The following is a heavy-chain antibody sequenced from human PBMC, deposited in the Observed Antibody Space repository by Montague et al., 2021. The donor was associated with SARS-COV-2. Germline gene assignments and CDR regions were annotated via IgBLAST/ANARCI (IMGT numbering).Heavy chain of an antibody. Sequence: SETLYLTCTVSGGSISSSCYYWGWIRQPPGKGLEWIGSVYYSGSTYYNPSLKSRVTISVDTSKSQFSLKLSSVTATDTPVYYCARDGSLCYEILIGPGHYYYGIDVWGQGTMVTVSS. V-gene: IGHV4-39*07. CDR1: GGSISSSCYY. CDR2: VYYSGST. CDR3: ARDGSLCYEILIGPGHYYYGIDV. J-gene: IGHJ6*02. D-gene: IGHD3-9*01.